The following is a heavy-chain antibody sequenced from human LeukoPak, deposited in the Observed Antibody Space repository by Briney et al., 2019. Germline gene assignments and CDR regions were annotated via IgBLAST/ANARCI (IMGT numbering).Heavy chain of an antibody. CDR1: GYSFTSYW. V-gene: IGHV5-51*01. Sequence: GESLKISFKGSGYSFTSYWIGWARQMPGKGLEWMGIIYPGDSDTRYSPSFQGQVTISADKSISTAYLQWSSLKASDTAMYYCARRRGAVLTPFDYWGRGTLVTVSS. J-gene: IGHJ4*01. CDR2: IYPGDSDT. CDR3: ARRRGAVLTPFDY. D-gene: IGHD4-23*01.